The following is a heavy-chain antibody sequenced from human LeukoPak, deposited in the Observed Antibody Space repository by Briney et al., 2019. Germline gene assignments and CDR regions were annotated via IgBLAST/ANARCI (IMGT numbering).Heavy chain of an antibody. J-gene: IGHJ6*02. CDR3: ASGLRGDYYYGMDV. CDR2: IYYSGNA. V-gene: IGHV4-59*12. Sequence: SETLSLTCTISGGSISSFYWSWIRQSPGKGLEWVGYIYYSGNAKYSPSLKSRVTISVDKSKNQFSLKLSSVTAADTAVYYCASGLRGDYYYGMDVWGQGTTVTVSS. D-gene: IGHD4-17*01. CDR1: GGSISSFY.